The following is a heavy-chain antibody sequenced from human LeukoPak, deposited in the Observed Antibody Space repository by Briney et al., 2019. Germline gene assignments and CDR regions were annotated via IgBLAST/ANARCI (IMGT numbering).Heavy chain of an antibody. J-gene: IGHJ4*02. V-gene: IGHV1-18*04. Sequence: GASVKVSCKASGYTFTDYYMHWVRQAPGQGLEWMGWISAYNGNTNYAQKLQGRVTMTTDTSTSTAYMELRSLRSDDTAVYYCAREEGDYFDYWGQGTLVTVSS. CDR2: ISAYNGNT. CDR3: AREEGDYFDY. CDR1: GYTFTDYY.